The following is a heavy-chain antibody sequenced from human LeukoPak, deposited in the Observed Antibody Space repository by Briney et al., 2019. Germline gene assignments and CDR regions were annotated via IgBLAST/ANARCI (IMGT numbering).Heavy chain of an antibody. J-gene: IGHJ4*02. CDR2: IYYSGST. V-gene: IGHV4-59*08. CDR1: GGSISSYD. Sequence: PSETLSLTCTGSGGSISSYDWSWIRQPPGKGLEWIGYIYYSGSTNYNPSLKSRVTISVDTSKNQFSLKLSSVTAADTAVYYCARHGAPGSFDYWGQGTLVTVSS. D-gene: IGHD3-10*01. CDR3: ARHGAPGSFDY.